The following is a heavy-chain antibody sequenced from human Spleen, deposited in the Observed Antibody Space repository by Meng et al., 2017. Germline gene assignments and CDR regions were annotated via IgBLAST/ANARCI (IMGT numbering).Heavy chain of an antibody. D-gene: IGHD4-17*01. CDR1: GFTFSSYW. V-gene: IGHV3-74*01. CDR2: INSEGSRT. Sequence: GESLKISCAASGFTFSSYWMHWVRQAPGKGLVWVSRINSEGSRTSYADSVKGRFTISRDKAKNTLYLQMNSLRAEDTAVYYCARGAYGDSGNFDYWGQGTLVTVSS. J-gene: IGHJ4*02. CDR3: ARGAYGDSGNFDY.